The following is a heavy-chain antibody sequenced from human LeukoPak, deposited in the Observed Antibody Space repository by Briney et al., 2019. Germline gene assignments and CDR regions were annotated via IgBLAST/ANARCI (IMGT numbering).Heavy chain of an antibody. D-gene: IGHD3-9*01. Sequence: SETLSLTCTVCGDSISSYYWSWIRQPPGKGLEWIGYIYYSGSTYYNPSLKSRVTISVDTSKNQFSLKLSSVTAADTAIYYCARVGYDILTGYPRAEYFQHWGQGTLVTVSS. CDR1: GDSISSYY. J-gene: IGHJ1*01. CDR3: ARVGYDILTGYPRAEYFQH. V-gene: IGHV4-59*08. CDR2: IYYSGST.